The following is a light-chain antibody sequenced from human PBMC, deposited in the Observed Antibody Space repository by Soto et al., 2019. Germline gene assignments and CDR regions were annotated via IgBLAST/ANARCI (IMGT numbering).Light chain of an antibody. CDR3: QQYDDLPLT. J-gene: IGKJ4*01. Sequence: DIQMTQSPSSLSASVGDRVTITCQASQDINNYLNWYQQKPGTAPKLLISDSSNLHSGVPSTFTGSASGTDFTLSISSLQPDDFATYSCQQYDDLPLTFGGGTRIEIK. CDR1: QDINNY. V-gene: IGKV1-33*01. CDR2: DSS.